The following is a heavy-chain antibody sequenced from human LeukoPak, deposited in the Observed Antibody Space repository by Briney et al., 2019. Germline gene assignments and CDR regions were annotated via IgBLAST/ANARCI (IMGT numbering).Heavy chain of an antibody. CDR1: GFTFSSYS. Sequence: PGGSLRLSCAASGFTFSSYSMNWDRQAPGKGLDWVSSISSSSSYIYYADSVKGRFTISRDNAKNSLYLQMNSLRAEDTAVYYCARGDYGDYFDYWGQGTLVTVSS. CDR2: ISSSSSYI. J-gene: IGHJ4*02. D-gene: IGHD4-17*01. CDR3: ARGDYGDYFDY. V-gene: IGHV3-21*01.